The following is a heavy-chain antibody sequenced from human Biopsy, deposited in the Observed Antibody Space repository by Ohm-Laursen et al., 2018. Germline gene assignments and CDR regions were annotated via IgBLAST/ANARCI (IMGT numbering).Heavy chain of an antibody. V-gene: IGHV1-69*06. CDR1: GGSFSDYG. CDR3: ATLTEDYGASPDS. D-gene: IGHD4-17*01. Sequence: GSSLKVSCKASGGSFSDYGLSWVRQAPGRGLEWMGRVIPISNTANYAQNFQDRLTITADRSTNTAYMELNSLRSEDTAVYFCATLTEDYGASPDSWGQGTLAVVSS. J-gene: IGHJ4*02. CDR2: VIPISNTA.